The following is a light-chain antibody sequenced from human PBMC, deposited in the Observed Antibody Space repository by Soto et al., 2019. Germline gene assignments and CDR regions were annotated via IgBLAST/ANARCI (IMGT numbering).Light chain of an antibody. J-gene: IGKJ1*01. CDR3: QQYDHWLPA. V-gene: IGKV3-15*01. CDR1: QSVRGH. CDR2: ATS. Sequence: ETVMTQSPATLSVSPGERATLSCRTSQSVRGHLAWYQQKPGQIPRLLIYATSTRATGTPARFSGTGSETEFTHTISSLQSEDFALYYCQQYDHWLPAFGQGTKVEIK.